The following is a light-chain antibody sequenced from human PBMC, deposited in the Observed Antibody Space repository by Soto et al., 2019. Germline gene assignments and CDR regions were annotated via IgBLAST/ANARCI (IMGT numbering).Light chain of an antibody. CDR1: SSDVGGYNY. Sequence: QSALTQPRSVSGSPGQSVTISCTGTSSDVGGYNYVSWYQQHPGKAPKLMIYGVSKWPSGLPDRFSGSKSGNTAFLTISGRQAEDEGDYYCCSYAGSYIWVFGGGTKLTVL. V-gene: IGLV2-11*01. J-gene: IGLJ3*02. CDR3: CSYAGSYIWV. CDR2: GVS.